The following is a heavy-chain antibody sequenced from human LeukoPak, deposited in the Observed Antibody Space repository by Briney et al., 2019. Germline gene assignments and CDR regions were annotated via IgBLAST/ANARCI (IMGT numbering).Heavy chain of an antibody. J-gene: IGHJ4*02. CDR1: GFTFSSYS. D-gene: IGHD2-15*01. CDR2: ISSGSSYI. V-gene: IGHV3-21*01. CDR3: ASLDGSGASW. Sequence: AGGSLRLSCAASGFTFSSYSMNWVRQAPGKGLEWVSSISSGSSYIYYADSVKGRFTISRDNAKDSLYLQMNSLRAEDTAVYYCASLDGSGASWWGQGTLVTVSS.